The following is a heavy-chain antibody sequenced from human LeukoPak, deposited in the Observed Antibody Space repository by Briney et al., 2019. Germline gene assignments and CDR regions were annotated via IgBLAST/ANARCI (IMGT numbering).Heavy chain of an antibody. J-gene: IGHJ4*02. CDR3: AKDGWARIVGAQARPRFFDY. CDR1: GFTFSIYA. D-gene: IGHD1-26*01. V-gene: IGHV3-23*01. Sequence: PGGSLRLSCAASGFTFSIYAMSWVRQAPGKGLEWVSGISGSGDSTYYAGSVKGRFTISRDNSKKTLYLQMNSLRAEDTAVYFCAKDGWARIVGAQARPRFFDYWGQGTLVTVSS. CDR2: ISGSGDST.